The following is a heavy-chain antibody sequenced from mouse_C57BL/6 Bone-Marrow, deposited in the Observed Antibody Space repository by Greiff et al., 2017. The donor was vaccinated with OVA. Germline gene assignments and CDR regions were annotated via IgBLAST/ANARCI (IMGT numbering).Heavy chain of an antibody. CDR2: IRSKSNNYAT. D-gene: IGHD2-4*01. V-gene: IGHV10-1*01. Sequence: EVHLVESGGGLVQPKGSLKLSCAASGFSFNTYAMNWVRQAPGKGLEWVARIRSKSNNYATYYADAVKDRFTISRDDSESMLYLQMNNLKTEDTAMYYCVRGGLRLWFAYWGQGTLVTVSA. CDR1: GFSFNTYA. CDR3: VRGGLRLWFAY. J-gene: IGHJ3*01.